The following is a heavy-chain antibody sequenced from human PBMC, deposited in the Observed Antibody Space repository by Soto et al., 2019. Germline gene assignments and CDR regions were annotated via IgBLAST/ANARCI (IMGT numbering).Heavy chain of an antibody. Sequence: EVQLTESGGGLVQPGGSLRLSCAASGFTCSSYSMTWVRQAPGKGLEWVSGISDSGGNTWYADSVKGRFTISRDNSKNTLFLQMNSLRAEDTAVYFCSKWSGFGDAWGQGTLVTVSS. V-gene: IGHV3-23*01. J-gene: IGHJ5*02. D-gene: IGHD3-10*01. CDR1: GFTCSSYS. CDR3: SKWSGFGDA. CDR2: ISDSGGNT.